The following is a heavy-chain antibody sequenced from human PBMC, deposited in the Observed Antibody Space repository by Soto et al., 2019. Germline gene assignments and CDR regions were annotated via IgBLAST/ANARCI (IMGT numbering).Heavy chain of an antibody. V-gene: IGHV1-69*01. Sequence: QMQLGQSGAEVKKPGSSVKISCKASGGTFSSYAISWVRQAPGQGLEWMGGMIPIFGTANYAQKFQGRVMIPADESTSTAYMELSSLRSEDTAVYYCARTEKGMTTVTYYYFDYWGQGTMVTVSS. D-gene: IGHD4-17*01. CDR3: ARTEKGMTTVTYYYFDY. CDR1: GGTFSSYA. J-gene: IGHJ4*02. CDR2: MIPIFGTA.